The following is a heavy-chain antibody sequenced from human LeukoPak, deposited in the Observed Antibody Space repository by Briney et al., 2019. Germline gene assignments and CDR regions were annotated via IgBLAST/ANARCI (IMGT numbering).Heavy chain of an antibody. J-gene: IGHJ4*02. Sequence: SVTLSLTCTVSGGSISSYYWNWIRQPPGKGLEWIGYIYYSGSTNYYPSLKSRVTISLDTSKNQFSLKLSSVTAADTAVYYCARSSRGYFDYWGQGTLVTVSS. V-gene: IGHV4-59*08. CDR3: ARSSRGYFDY. D-gene: IGHD1-1*01. CDR1: GGSISSYY. CDR2: IYYSGST.